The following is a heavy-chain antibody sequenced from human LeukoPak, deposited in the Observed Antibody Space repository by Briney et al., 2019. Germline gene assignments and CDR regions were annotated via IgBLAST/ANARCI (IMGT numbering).Heavy chain of an antibody. CDR2: IYNSGST. CDR1: GGSISSYY. Sequence: SETLSLTCTVSGGSISSYYWTWIRQPPGKGLEWIGYIYNSGSTNYNPSLKSRVTISVDTSKNQFSLKLSSVTAADTAVYYCARHVGYGNNWFDPWGQGTLVTVSS. V-gene: IGHV4-59*08. CDR3: ARHVGYGNNWFDP. D-gene: IGHD5-18*01. J-gene: IGHJ5*02.